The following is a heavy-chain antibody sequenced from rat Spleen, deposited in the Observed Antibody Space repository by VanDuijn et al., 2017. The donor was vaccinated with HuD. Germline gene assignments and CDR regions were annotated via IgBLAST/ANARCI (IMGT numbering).Heavy chain of an antibody. CDR1: GFTFSDYN. Sequence: EVQLVESGGGLVQPGRSLKLSCAASGFTFSDYNMAWVRQAPKKGLEWVATISYDGSSTYYRDSVKGRFTISRDNAKNTQYLQMNSLRSEDTATYYCTLLRTDYWGQGVMVTVSS. V-gene: IGHV5-7*01. CDR2: ISYDGSST. J-gene: IGHJ2*01. D-gene: IGHD1-1*01. CDR3: TLLRTDY.